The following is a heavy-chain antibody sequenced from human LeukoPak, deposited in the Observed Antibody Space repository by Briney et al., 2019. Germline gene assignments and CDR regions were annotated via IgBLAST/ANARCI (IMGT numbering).Heavy chain of an antibody. D-gene: IGHD3-10*01. Sequence: GGSLRLSCAASGFTFSNYEMNWVRQAPGKGLEWVSYISNSGATIYYADSVKGRFTISRDNAKKSLYLQMNSLRAEDTAVYYCATWHYYGSGSYYGMDVWGKETTVTVSS. J-gene: IGHJ6*04. CDR2: ISNSGATI. V-gene: IGHV3-48*03. CDR3: ATWHYYGSGSYYGMDV. CDR1: GFTFSNYE.